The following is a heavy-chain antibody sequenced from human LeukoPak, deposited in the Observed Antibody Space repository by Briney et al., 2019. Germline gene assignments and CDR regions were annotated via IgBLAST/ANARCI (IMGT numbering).Heavy chain of an antibody. CDR1: GGSISGSSYY. CDR2: INHSGST. CDR3: ARERGSGWNY. V-gene: IGHV4-39*07. D-gene: IGHD6-19*01. J-gene: IGHJ4*02. Sequence: PSETLSLTCTVSGGSISGSSYYWGWIRQPPGKGLEWIGEINHSGSTNYNPSLKSRVTISVDTSKNQFSLKLSSVTAADTAVYYCARERGSGWNYWGQGTLVTVSS.